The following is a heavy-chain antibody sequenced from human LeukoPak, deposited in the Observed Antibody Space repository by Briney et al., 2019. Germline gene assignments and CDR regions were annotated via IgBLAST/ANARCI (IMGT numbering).Heavy chain of an antibody. V-gene: IGHV3-23*01. CDR1: GFTFSSYG. Sequence: GGSLRLSCAASGFTFSSYGMSWVRQAPGKGLEWVSTITFGGGNTYNADSVKGRFTISRDNAKNSLYLQMNSLRVEDTAVYYCARGPPDGSGSYYPGAYWGQGTLVTVSS. CDR3: ARGPPDGSGSYYPGAY. CDR2: ITFGGGNT. J-gene: IGHJ4*02. D-gene: IGHD3-10*01.